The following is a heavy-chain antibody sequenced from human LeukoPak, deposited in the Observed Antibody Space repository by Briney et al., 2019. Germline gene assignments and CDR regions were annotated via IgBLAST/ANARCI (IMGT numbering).Heavy chain of an antibody. D-gene: IGHD6-19*01. CDR2: ISSRSGYI. CDR1: GFTFSSYS. J-gene: IGHJ4*02. V-gene: IGHV3-21*01. Sequence: KPGGSLRLSCAASGFTFSSYSMSWVRQAPGKGLEWVSSISSRSGYIYYADSVKGRFTIFRDNAKNSLYLQMNTLRAEDTAVYYCASFDSSGWHYFDYWGQGTLVTVSS. CDR3: ASFDSSGWHYFDY.